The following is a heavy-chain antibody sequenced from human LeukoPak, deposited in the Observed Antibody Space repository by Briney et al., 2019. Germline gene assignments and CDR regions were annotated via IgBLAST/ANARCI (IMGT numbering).Heavy chain of an antibody. J-gene: IGHJ4*02. CDR3: ARLAAAGRVDY. Sequence: SETLSLTCAVYGGSFSGHYWSWIRQPPGKGLEWIGEINHSGSTNYNPSLKSRVTISVDTSKNQFSLKLSSVTAADTAVYYCARLAAAGRVDYWGQGTLVTVSS. CDR2: INHSGST. V-gene: IGHV4-34*01. D-gene: IGHD6-13*01. CDR1: GGSFSGHY.